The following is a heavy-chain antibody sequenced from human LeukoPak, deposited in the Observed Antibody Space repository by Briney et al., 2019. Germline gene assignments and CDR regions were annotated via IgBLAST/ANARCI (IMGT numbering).Heavy chain of an antibody. CDR3: ARDPGVPVRAFDT. J-gene: IGHJ3*02. CDR1: RDTFTRCA. V-gene: IGHV1-69*01. D-gene: IGHD3-10*01. CDR2: IIPIDGTA. Sequence: AASVNVSCKASRDTFTRCAFSWVRQAPGQGLEWMGGIIPIDGTANFAQKFQGRVTITADQSTSTAYMELSSLRSEDTAIYYCARDPGVPVRAFDTWGQGTLVTVSS.